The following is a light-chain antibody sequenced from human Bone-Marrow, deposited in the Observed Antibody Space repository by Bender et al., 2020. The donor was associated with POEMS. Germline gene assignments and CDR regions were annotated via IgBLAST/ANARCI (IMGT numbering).Light chain of an antibody. CDR1: STDVGTYNL. CDR2: EVN. J-gene: IGLJ2*01. CDR3: SSYTSSSTV. V-gene: IGLV2-14*02. Sequence: QSALTQPASLSGSPGQSITISCTGTSTDVGTYNLVSWYQQHPGKAPKLLIFEVNKRPSGVSNRFSGSKSGNTASLTISGLRAEDEADYYCSSYTSSSTVFGGGTKLTVL.